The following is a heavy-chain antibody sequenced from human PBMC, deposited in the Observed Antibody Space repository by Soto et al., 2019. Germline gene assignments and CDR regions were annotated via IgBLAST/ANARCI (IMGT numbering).Heavy chain of an antibody. CDR1: GGSISSGDYY. J-gene: IGHJ6*02. D-gene: IGHD3-10*01. V-gene: IGHV4-30-4*01. CDR2: IYYSGST. CDR3: ASDSYGSGSYEYYYGMDV. Sequence: SETLSLTCTVSGGSISSGDYYWSWIRQPPGKGLEWIGYIYYSGSTYYNPSLKSRVTISVDTSKNQFSLKLSSVTAADTAVYYCASDSYGSGSYEYYYGMDVWGQGTTVTVSS.